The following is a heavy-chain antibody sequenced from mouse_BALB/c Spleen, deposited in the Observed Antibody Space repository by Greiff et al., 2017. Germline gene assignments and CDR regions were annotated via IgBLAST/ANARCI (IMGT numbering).Heavy chain of an antibody. V-gene: IGHV1S81*02. J-gene: IGHJ2*01. Sequence: QVQLLQPGAELVKPGASVKLSCKASGYTFTSYYMYRVKQRPGQGLEWIGGINPSNGGTNFNEKFKSKATLTVDKSSSTAYMQLSSLTSEDSAVYDSTKSSYCGSGLYYFDYWGQGTTLTVSS. CDR3: TKSSYCGSGLYYFDY. CDR1: GYTFTSYY. CDR2: INPSNGGT. D-gene: IGHD1-1*01.